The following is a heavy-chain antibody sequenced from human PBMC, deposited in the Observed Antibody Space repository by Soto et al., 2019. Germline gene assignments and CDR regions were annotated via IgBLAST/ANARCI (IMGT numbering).Heavy chain of an antibody. CDR1: GASLSYGCFS. Sequence: PSETLSLTRTVSGASLSYGCFSWSWIRQSPGKGLEWIGYISHLESTYFHPSFKSRLTMSRDRTRNQFSLKLSSVTAADMAVYYCARGGGYDSFDYWGQGVLVNVSS. CDR2: ISHLEST. D-gene: IGHD5-12*01. V-gene: IGHV4-30-2*06. J-gene: IGHJ4*02. CDR3: ARGGGYDSFDY.